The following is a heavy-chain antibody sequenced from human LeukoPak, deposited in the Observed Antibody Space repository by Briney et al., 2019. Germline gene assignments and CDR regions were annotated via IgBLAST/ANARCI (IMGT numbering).Heavy chain of an antibody. CDR2: ISYDGSDK. V-gene: IGHV3-30*18. J-gene: IGHJ4*02. CDR3: AKDSSVPYGITD. CDR1: GFTFSSHG. D-gene: IGHD4-17*01. Sequence: GRSLRLSCAASGFTFSSHGMHWVRQAPGKGLEWVAVISYDGSDKYYADSVKGRFTISRDNSKNTLSLQMNNLRAEDTALYYCAKDSSVPYGITDWGQGTLVTVSS.